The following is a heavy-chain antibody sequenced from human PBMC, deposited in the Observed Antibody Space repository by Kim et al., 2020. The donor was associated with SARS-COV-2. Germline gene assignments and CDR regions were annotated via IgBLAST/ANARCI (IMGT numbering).Heavy chain of an antibody. D-gene: IGHD1-26*01. Sequence: GGSLRLSCAASGFTFSNAWMSWVRQAPGKGLEWVGRIKSKTDGGTTDYAAPVKGRFTISRDDSKNTLYLQMNSLKTEDTAVYYCTTDLKQASFSVPVLLPGYWGQGTLVTVSS. J-gene: IGHJ4*02. CDR3: TTDLKQASFSVPVLLPGY. CDR2: IKSKTDGGTT. CDR1: GFTFSNAW. V-gene: IGHV3-15*01.